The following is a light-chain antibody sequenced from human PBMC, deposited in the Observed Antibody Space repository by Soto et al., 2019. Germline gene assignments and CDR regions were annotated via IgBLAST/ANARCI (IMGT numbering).Light chain of an antibody. CDR2: GAS. J-gene: IGKJ1*01. V-gene: IGKV3-15*01. CDR3: QQYHIWPPWT. CDR1: QSIRSN. Sequence: EIVMTQSPDTLSVSPGEGATLSCRVSQSIRSNLAWYQQRPGQAPRLFMYGASTRADGIPARFTGSGSGTEFTLTISSLQSEDFAVYYCQQYHIWPPWTSGQGTKVDNK.